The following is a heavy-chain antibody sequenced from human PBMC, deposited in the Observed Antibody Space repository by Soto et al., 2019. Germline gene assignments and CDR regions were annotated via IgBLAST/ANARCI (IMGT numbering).Heavy chain of an antibody. CDR2: IYYSGST. Sequence: PSETLSLTCTVSGDSINSNGYYWSWIRQHPGKGLEWIGYIYYSGSTYYNPSLKSRVTISVDTSKNQFSLKLSSVTAADTAVYYCARERDYYGSGSYYIGYDPWGQGTLVTVSS. CDR3: ARERDYYGSGSYYIGYDP. CDR1: GDSINSNGYY. D-gene: IGHD3-10*01. J-gene: IGHJ5*02. V-gene: IGHV4-31*03.